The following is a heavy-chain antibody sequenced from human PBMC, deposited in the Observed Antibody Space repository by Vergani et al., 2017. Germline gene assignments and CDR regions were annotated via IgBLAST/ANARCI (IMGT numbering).Heavy chain of an antibody. D-gene: IGHD3-16*02. V-gene: IGHV3-23*01. CDR3: ARDNYRHPGAVDY. Sequence: EVQLLQSEAAVVQPGGSLRLSCVASGFTFSSHAMSWVRQGHGQGLEWVSSIKNTGDSTNYADSVKGRFTISRDNSKNTLYLQMNSLRVEDTAVYYCARDNYRHPGAVDYWGQGTLVTVSS. CDR1: GFTFSSHA. J-gene: IGHJ4*02. CDR2: IKNTGDST.